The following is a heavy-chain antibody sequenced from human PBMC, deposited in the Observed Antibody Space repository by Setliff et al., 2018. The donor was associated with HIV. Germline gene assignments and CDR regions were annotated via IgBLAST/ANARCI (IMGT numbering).Heavy chain of an antibody. D-gene: IGHD2-15*01. J-gene: IGHJ4*02. Sequence: KSSETLSLTCTVSGGSISSGGYYWGWIRQPPGKRLEWIGSIYYSGSTYYNPSLKSRVTISVDTSKKQFSLKLNSVTAADSAIYYCAATYCRGGGRDCPQMYDYWGQGSLVTVSS. V-gene: IGHV4-39*01. CDR3: AATYCRGGGRDCPQMYDY. CDR1: GGSISSGGYY. CDR2: IYYSGST.